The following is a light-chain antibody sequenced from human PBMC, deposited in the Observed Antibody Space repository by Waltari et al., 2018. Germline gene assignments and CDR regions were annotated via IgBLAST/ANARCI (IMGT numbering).Light chain of an antibody. V-gene: IGKV1-5*03. Sequence: DIQLTQSPSTLSASVLDRDTITCRASHSISSWLAWYQQKPGKAPKLLIYKASSLESGVPSRFSGSGSGTEFTLTISSLQPDDFATYYCQQYNSYSGYTFGQGTKLEIK. CDR3: QQYNSYSGYT. CDR2: KAS. CDR1: HSISSW. J-gene: IGKJ2*01.